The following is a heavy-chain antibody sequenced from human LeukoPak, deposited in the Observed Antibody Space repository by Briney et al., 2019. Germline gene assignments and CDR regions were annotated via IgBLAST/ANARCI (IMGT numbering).Heavy chain of an antibody. CDR1: GFTVSSNY. Sequence: GGSLRLSCAASGFTVSSNYMSWVRHAPGKGLVWVSRINSDGSSTSYADSVKGRFTISRDNAKNTLYLQMNSLRAEDTAVYYCARGGPYYYDSSGYLYMDVWGKGTTVTISS. CDR3: ARGGPYYYDSSGYLYMDV. J-gene: IGHJ6*03. D-gene: IGHD3-22*01. CDR2: INSDGSST. V-gene: IGHV3-74*01.